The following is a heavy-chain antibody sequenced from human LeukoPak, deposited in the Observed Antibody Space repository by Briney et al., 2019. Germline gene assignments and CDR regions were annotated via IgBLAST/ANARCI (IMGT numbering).Heavy chain of an antibody. D-gene: IGHD5-18*01. CDR3: ASGYSYDLFDY. Sequence: PSETLSLTCSVSGDSISTSSYYWGWIRQPPGKGLEWIGTIYYSGSTYYNPSLTSRVTISVDTSKNQFSLKLSSVTAADTAVYYCASGYSYDLFDYWGQGTLATVSS. CDR2: IYYSGST. J-gene: IGHJ4*02. V-gene: IGHV4-39*07. CDR1: GDSISTSSYY.